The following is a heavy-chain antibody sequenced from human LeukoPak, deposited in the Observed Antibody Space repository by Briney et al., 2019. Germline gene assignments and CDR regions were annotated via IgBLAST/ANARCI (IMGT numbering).Heavy chain of an antibody. D-gene: IGHD4-23*01. CDR1: GGSISSYY. Sequence: PSETLSLTCTVSGGSISSYYWSWIRQPPGKGLEWIGYIYYSGSTNYNPSLKSRVTISVDTSKNQFSLKLSSVTAADTAVYYCARDRYGGNYYYYYYMDVWGKGTTVTVSS. V-gene: IGHV4-59*01. J-gene: IGHJ6*03. CDR2: IYYSGST. CDR3: ARDRYGGNYYYYYYMDV.